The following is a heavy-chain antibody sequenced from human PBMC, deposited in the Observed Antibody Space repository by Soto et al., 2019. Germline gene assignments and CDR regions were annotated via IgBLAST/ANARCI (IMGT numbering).Heavy chain of an antibody. CDR3: ARSVFP. Sequence: QVQLQESGPGLAKPSQTLSLTFTVSGGSISSGGYYWNWIRQHPGKGLEWIGYSYYSGSTYYNPSLKSRVTISVDTSKNQFSLKLSSVTAAATAGYYSARSVFPWGQGTLVNVSS. V-gene: IGHV4-31*03. CDR2: SYYSGST. J-gene: IGHJ5*02. CDR1: GGSISSGGYY.